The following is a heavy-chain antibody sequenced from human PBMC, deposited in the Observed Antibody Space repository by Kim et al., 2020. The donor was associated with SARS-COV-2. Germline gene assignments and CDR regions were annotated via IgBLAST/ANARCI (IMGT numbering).Heavy chain of an antibody. Sequence: KGRFTISRDNSKNTLYLQMNSLRAEDTAVYYCARVGGEYYDSSGYYFGYWGQGTLVTVSS. D-gene: IGHD3-22*01. V-gene: IGHV3-30*01. J-gene: IGHJ4*02. CDR3: ARVGGEYYDSSGYYFGY.